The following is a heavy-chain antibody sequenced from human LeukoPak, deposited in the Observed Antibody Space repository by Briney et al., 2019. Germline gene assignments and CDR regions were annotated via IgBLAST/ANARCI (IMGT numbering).Heavy chain of an antibody. CDR2: ISAYNGNT. CDR1: GYTFTSYG. V-gene: IGHV1-18*01. Sequence: ASAKVSCKASGYTFTSYGISWVRQAPGQGLEWMGWISAYNGNTNYAQKLQGRVTMTTDTSTSTAYMELRSLRSDDTAVYYCARVQQAAAGTNYYYGMDVWGQGTTVTVSS. CDR3: ARVQQAAAGTNYYYGMDV. J-gene: IGHJ6*02. D-gene: IGHD6-13*01.